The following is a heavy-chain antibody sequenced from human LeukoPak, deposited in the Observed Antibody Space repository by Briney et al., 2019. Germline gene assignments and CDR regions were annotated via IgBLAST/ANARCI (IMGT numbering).Heavy chain of an antibody. CDR3: ATAYSGSYGGGGYFDY. J-gene: IGHJ4*02. V-gene: IGHV1-69*05. CDR1: GGTFSSYA. D-gene: IGHD1-26*01. Sequence: SVKVSCKASGGTFSSYAISWVRQAPGQGLEWMGRIIPIFGTANYAQKFQGRVTITTDESTSTAYMELSSLRSEDTAVYYCATAYSGSYGGGGYFDYWGQRTLVTVSS. CDR2: IIPIFGTA.